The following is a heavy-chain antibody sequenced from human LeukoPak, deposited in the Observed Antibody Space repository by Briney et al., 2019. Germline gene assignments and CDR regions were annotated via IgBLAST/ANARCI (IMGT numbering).Heavy chain of an antibody. CDR3: ARWNYYDNSGYLNYFDY. Sequence: SETLSLTCTVSGGSISSYYWSWIRQPAGKGLEWIGRIYTSGSTNYNPSLKSRVTMSVDTSKNQFSLKLSSVTAADTAVYYCARWNYYDNSGYLNYFDYWGQGTLVTVSS. CDR1: GGSISSYY. V-gene: IGHV4-4*07. CDR2: IYTSGST. J-gene: IGHJ4*02. D-gene: IGHD3-22*01.